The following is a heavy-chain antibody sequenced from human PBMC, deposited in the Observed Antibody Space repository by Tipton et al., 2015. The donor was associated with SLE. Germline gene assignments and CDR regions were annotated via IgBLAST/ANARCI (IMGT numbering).Heavy chain of an antibody. CDR1: GNSVNSGSYY. J-gene: IGHJ6*03. CDR3: ARGREWNWSPYYMDV. V-gene: IGHV4-31*03. CDR2: INYSGST. D-gene: IGHD1-1*01. Sequence: TLSLTCTVFGNSVNSGSYYWGWIRQPPGKGLEWIGDINYSGSTHYNPSLKSRLDMSVDTSRDQFSLTLNSVTAADTGIYYCARGREWNWSPYYMDVWGKGTTVTVSS.